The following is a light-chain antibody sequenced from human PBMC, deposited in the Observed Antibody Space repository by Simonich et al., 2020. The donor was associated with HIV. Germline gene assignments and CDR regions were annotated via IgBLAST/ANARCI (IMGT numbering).Light chain of an antibody. J-gene: IGKJ1*01. CDR3: QQYGTSPPWT. CDR2: GAS. CDR1: QSVSSY. Sequence: EIVLTQSPATLSLSPGERATLPCRASQSVSSYLAWDRPKPGQAPRRLIYGASSRATGSPDKFSGSGSGTDFTLTISRLEPEDFAVYYCQQYGTSPPWTFGQGTKVEIK. V-gene: IGKV3-20*01.